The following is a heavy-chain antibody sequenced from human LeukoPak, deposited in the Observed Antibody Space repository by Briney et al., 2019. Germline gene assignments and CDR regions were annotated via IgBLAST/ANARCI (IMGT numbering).Heavy chain of an antibody. CDR1: GYTFTGSY. V-gene: IGHV1-2*02. CDR2: INPNSGGT. D-gene: IGHD3-10*01. J-gene: IGHJ4*02. CDR3: ARSLVRGVIRFDY. Sequence: ASVKVSCKASGYTFTGSYMHWVRQAPGQGLEWMGWINPNSGGTNYAQKFQGRVTMTRDTSISTAYMELSRLRSDDTAVYYCARSLVRGVIRFDYWGQGTLVTVSS.